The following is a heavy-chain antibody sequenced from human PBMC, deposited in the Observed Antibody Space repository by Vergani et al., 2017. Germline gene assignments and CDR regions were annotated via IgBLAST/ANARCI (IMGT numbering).Heavy chain of an antibody. Sequence: QVQLVQSGAEVKKPGSSVKVSCKASGGTFSSYAISWVRQAPGQGLEWMGRIIPIFGTANYAQKFQGRVTITADESTSTAYMKLSSLRSEDTAVDYWARGVVGGYDYYYYYGMDVWGQGTTVTVSS. CDR2: IIPIFGTA. J-gene: IGHJ6*02. CDR3: ARGVVGGYDYYYYYGMDV. V-gene: IGHV1-69*13. CDR1: GGTFSSYA. D-gene: IGHD5-12*01.